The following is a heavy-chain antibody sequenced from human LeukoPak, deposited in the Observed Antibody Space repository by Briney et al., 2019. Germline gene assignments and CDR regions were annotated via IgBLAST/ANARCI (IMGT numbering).Heavy chain of an antibody. CDR2: IWYDGSNK. V-gene: IGHV3-33*08. CDR1: GFTFSSYW. CDR3: ARGNYYGMDV. Sequence: GSLRLSCVVSGFTFSSYWMNWVRQAPGKGPEWVALIWYDGSNKYYGDSVKGRFTISRDNAKNTLYLQMNSLRAEDTAVYYCARGNYYGMDVWGQGTTVTVSS. J-gene: IGHJ6*02.